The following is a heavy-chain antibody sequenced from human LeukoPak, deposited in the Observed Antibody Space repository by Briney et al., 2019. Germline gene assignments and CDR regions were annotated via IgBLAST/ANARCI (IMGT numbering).Heavy chain of an antibody. J-gene: IGHJ6*03. Sequence: ASVKVSCKASGYTFTGYYMHWVRQAPGQGLEWMGWISAYNGNTNYAQKLQGRVTMTTDTSTSTAYMELSSLRSDDTAVYYCARGDSSRYYYYYMDVWGKGTTVTVSS. CDR1: GYTFTGYY. CDR2: ISAYNGNT. CDR3: ARGDSSRYYYYYMDV. D-gene: IGHD6-6*01. V-gene: IGHV1-18*04.